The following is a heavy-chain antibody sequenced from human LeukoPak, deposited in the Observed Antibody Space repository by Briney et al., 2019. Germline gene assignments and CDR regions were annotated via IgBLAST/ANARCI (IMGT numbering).Heavy chain of an antibody. Sequence: PGGSLRLSCAASGFTFSSYEMNWVRQAPGKGLEWVSYISSSGSTIYYADSVKDRFTISRDNAKNSLYLQVNSLRAEDTAVYYCAREHCGATSCSYFDYRGQGTLVTVSS. V-gene: IGHV3-48*03. D-gene: IGHD2-2*01. CDR1: GFTFSSYE. CDR3: AREHCGATSCSYFDY. CDR2: ISSSGSTI. J-gene: IGHJ4*02.